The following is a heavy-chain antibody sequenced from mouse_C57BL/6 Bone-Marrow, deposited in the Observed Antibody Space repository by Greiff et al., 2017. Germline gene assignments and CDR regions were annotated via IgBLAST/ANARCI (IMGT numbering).Heavy chain of an antibody. CDR1: GFTFSSYA. D-gene: IGHD1-1*01. J-gene: IGHJ2*01. V-gene: IGHV5-4*01. CDR3: ARDGGGITTVADY. CDR2: ISDGGSYT. Sequence: EVQLVESGGGLVKPGGSLKLSCAASGFTFSSYAMSWVRQTPEKRLEWVATISDGGSYTYYPDNVKGRFTISRDNAKNNLYLQMSHLKSEDTAMYYCARDGGGITTVADYWGQGTTLTVSS.